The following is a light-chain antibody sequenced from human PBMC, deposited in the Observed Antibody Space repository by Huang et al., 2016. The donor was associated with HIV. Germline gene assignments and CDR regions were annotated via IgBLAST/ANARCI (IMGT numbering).Light chain of an antibody. V-gene: IGKV2-28*01. J-gene: IGKJ2*01. CDR3: MQALHTPYT. CDR2: LGS. Sequence: DIVMIQSPLSLPVTPGEPASISCTSSRSLLHSNGYNYLDWYLQKPGQSPQLLIFLGSNRASGVPDRLSGSGSGTYFSLKISRVEAEDVGVYYCMQALHTPYTFGQGTKLEIK. CDR1: RSLLHSNGYNY.